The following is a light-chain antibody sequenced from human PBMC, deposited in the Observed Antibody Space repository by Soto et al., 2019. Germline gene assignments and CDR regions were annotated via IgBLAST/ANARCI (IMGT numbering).Light chain of an antibody. CDR2: EVY. V-gene: IGLV2-23*02. CDR1: SSDVGTYNL. CDR3: YSYAGSSTYV. Sequence: QSALTQPAPVAGSPGQSITISCTGTSSDVGTYNLVSWYQQLPDKAPKLIIHEVYKRPSGVSTRFSGSKSGNTAYLTISGLQADDDADYHCYSYAGSSTYVFGTGTKVTVL. J-gene: IGLJ1*01.